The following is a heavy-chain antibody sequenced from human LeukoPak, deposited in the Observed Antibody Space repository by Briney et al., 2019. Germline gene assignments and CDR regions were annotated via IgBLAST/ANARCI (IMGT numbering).Heavy chain of an antibody. J-gene: IGHJ3*02. Sequence: ASVKVSCKASGYTFTSYYMHWVRQAPGPGLEWMGIINPNGGSTTYAQEFHGRVTMTRDTSTSTVYMELSSLRSEDTAVYYCARAYSISSGRAFDIWGQGTMVTVSS. D-gene: IGHD6-6*01. V-gene: IGHV1-46*01. CDR2: INPNGGST. CDR1: GYTFTSYY. CDR3: ARAYSISSGRAFDI.